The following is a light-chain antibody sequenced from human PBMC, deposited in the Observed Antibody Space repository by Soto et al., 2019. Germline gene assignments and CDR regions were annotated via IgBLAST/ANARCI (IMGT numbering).Light chain of an antibody. CDR2: DAS. CDR1: QGVSSY. CDR3: QQRSNWPLT. Sequence: EIVLTQSPATLSLSPGESATLSCRASQGVSSYLAWYQQKPGQAPRLLIYDASNRATGIPARVTGSGSGTDFTLTISSLEPEDFAVYYCQQRSNWPLTFGGGTKVEI. V-gene: IGKV3-11*01. J-gene: IGKJ4*01.